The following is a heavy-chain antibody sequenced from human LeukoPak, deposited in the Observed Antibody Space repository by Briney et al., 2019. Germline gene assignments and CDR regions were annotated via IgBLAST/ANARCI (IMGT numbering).Heavy chain of an antibody. CDR2: INPSGGST. J-gene: IGHJ5*02. Sequence: ASVKVSCKASGYTFTSYYMHWVRQAPGQGLAWMGIINPSGGSTSYAQKFQGRATMTRDMSTSTDYMELSSLRSEDTAVYYCARDNSVEDTAWWFDPWGQGTLVTVSS. CDR3: ARDNSVEDTAWWFDP. CDR1: GYTFTSYY. D-gene: IGHD4-23*01. V-gene: IGHV1-46*01.